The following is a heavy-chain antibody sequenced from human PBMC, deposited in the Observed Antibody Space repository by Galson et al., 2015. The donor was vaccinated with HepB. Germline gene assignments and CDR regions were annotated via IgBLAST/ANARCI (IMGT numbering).Heavy chain of an antibody. J-gene: IGHJ4*02. CDR2: INSDGSST. CDR3: ARGGNCGGDCYSIVSLGAIDY. CDR1: GFTFSSYW. Sequence: SLRLSCATSGFTFSSYWMHWVRQAPGKGLVWVSRINSDGSSTSYADSVKGRFTISRDNAKNTLYLQMNSLRAEDTAVYYCARGGNCGGDCYSIVSLGAIDYWGQGTLVTVSS. V-gene: IGHV3-74*01. D-gene: IGHD2-21*02.